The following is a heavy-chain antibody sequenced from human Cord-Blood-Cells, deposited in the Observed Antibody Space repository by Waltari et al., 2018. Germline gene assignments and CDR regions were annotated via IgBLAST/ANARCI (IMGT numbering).Heavy chain of an antibody. J-gene: IGHJ1*01. CDR2: INAGNGNT. D-gene: IGHD4-17*01. CDR3: ASTRYGDYTAEYFQH. V-gene: IGHV1-3*01. Sequence: QVQLVQSGAEVKKPGASVKVSCKASGYTFPSYAMHWVRQAPGQRLEWMGWINAGNGNTKYSQKFQGRVTITRDTSASTAYMELSSLRSEDTAVYYCASTRYGDYTAEYFQHWGQGTLVTVSS. CDR1: GYTFPSYA.